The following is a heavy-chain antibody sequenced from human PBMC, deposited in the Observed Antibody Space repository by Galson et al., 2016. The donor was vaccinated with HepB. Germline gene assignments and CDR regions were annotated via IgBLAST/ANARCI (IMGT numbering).Heavy chain of an antibody. V-gene: IGHV1-2*06. CDR3: ARESPRKLELRG. Sequence: SVKVSCKASGYTFRNYYMHWVRQAPGQGLEWVGRINPNSGVTNYAQKFQGRVTLTTDTPINTAYLELGRLTPDDTAVYYCARESPRKLELRGWGQGTLVTVSS. CDR1: GYTFRNYY. D-gene: IGHD1-7*01. CDR2: INPNSGVT. J-gene: IGHJ4*02.